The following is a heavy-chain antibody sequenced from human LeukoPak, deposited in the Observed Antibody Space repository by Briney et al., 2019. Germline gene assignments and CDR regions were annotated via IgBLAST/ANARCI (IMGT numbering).Heavy chain of an antibody. CDR2: IYTTGST. D-gene: IGHD2-8*01. CDR3: ARGAPVYSYFDY. J-gene: IGHJ4*02. CDR1: GGSISSSSYY. V-gene: IGHV4-61*02. Sequence: SETLSLTCTVSGGSISSSSYYWSWLRQPAGKGLEWIGRIYTTGSTEYSPSLKSRVTISVDKSNNQFSLKLSSVTAADTAVYYCARGAPVYSYFDYWGQGTLVTVSS.